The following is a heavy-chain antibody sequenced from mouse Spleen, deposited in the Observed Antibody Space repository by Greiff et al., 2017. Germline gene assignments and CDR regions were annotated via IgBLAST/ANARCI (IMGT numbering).Heavy chain of an antibody. CDR2: IDPSDSYT. J-gene: IGHJ2*01. Sequence: QVQLKQPGAELVMPGASVKLSCKASGYTFTSYWMHWVKQRPGQGLEWIGEIDPSDSYTNYNQKFKGKATLTVDKSSSTAYMQLSSLTSEDSAVYYCARGKNWFDYWGQGTTLTVSS. D-gene: IGHD4-1*01. V-gene: IGHV1-69*01. CDR3: ARGKNWFDY. CDR1: GYTFTSYW.